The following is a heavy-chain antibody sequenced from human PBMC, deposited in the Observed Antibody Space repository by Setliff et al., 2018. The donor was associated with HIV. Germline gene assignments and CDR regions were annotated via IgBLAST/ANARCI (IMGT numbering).Heavy chain of an antibody. Sequence: PGGSLRLSCAASGFTFSRHWMSWVRQAPGKGLEWVANINQDGSQIYYVGSVKGRFTISRDNAKNSLYLQMNSLRAEDTAVYYCARDPLSRGAFDPPGAPDYWGQGTLVTVS. V-gene: IGHV3-7*01. CDR1: GFTFSRHW. D-gene: IGHD3-9*01. J-gene: IGHJ4*02. CDR3: ARDPLSRGAFDPPGAPDY. CDR2: INQDGSQI.